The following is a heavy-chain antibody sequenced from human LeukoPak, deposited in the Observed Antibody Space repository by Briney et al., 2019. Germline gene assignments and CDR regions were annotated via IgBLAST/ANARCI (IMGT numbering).Heavy chain of an antibody. J-gene: IGHJ4*02. CDR3: ARAPRSGFHHY. D-gene: IGHD3-22*01. Sequence: AAVNVSCKGCGYTFSSYAIQWVRQAAGQRLEGMGWINPGNGDTKYSQRFQARVTITSSSSASTAYIKLSSLRSEDSAVYYCARAPRSGFHHYWGQGTLVTVSS. CDR2: INPGNGDT. V-gene: IGHV1-3*01. CDR1: GYTFSSYA.